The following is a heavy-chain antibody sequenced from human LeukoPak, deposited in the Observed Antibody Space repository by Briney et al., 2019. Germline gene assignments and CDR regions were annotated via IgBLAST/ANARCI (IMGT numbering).Heavy chain of an antibody. J-gene: IGHJ6*03. CDR3: ARGATVTTPAYYYYYYMDV. CDR2: INPNSGGT. CDR1: GYPFTGYY. Sequence: ASVKVSCKASGYPFTGYYMHWVRQAPGQGLEWMGWINPNSGGTNYAQKFQGRVTMTRDTSISTAYMELSRLRSDDTAVYYCARGATVTTPAYYYYYYMDVWGKGTTVTVSS. D-gene: IGHD4-17*01. V-gene: IGHV1-2*02.